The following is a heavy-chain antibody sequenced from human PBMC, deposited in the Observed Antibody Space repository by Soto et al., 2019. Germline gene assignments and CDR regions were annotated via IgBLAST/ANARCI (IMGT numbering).Heavy chain of an antibody. V-gene: IGHV3-30*18. CDR2: ISYDGSNK. D-gene: IGHD5-12*01. CDR1: GFTFSSYG. J-gene: IGHJ4*02. Sequence: QVQLVESGGGVVQPGRSLRLSCAASGFTFSSYGMHWVRQAPGKGLEWVAVISYDGSNKYYADSVKGRFTISRDNSKNTLYLQMNSLRAEDTAVYYCAKDPGGQVVALDYWGQGTLVTVSS. CDR3: AKDPGGQVVALDY.